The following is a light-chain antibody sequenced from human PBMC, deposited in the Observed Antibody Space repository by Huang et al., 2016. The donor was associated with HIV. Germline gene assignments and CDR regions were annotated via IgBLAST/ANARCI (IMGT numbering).Light chain of an antibody. J-gene: IGKJ2*01. CDR1: PDISSY. Sequence: DIQMTQSPSSLSASVGDRVTITCRASPDISSYLNWYQQQPGKAPKLLIYVASTLHSGVPSRFSGSGSGTDFTLPISSLQPEDFATYYCQQSFSSPRYTFGQGTKLEI. CDR2: VAS. V-gene: IGKV1-39*01. CDR3: QQSFSSPRYT.